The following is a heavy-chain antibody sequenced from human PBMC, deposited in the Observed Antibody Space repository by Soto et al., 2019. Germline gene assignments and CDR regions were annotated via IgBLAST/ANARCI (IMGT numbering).Heavy chain of an antibody. Sequence: QLQLQESGSGLVKPSQTLSLTCAVSGGSISSGDYSWSWIRQPPGKGLEWIGYIYHSGSTYYNPSLKSRVTIAVDRSKNQFSLKLSSVTAAYTAVYYCASVQIDYYDRSGVSPWFDTWGQGTLVTVSS. CDR1: GGSISSGDYS. CDR3: ASVQIDYYDRSGVSPWFDT. J-gene: IGHJ5*01. V-gene: IGHV4-30-2*01. CDR2: IYHSGST. D-gene: IGHD3-22*01.